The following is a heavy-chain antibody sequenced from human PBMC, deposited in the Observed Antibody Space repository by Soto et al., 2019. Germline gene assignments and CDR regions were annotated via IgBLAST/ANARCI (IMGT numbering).Heavy chain of an antibody. V-gene: IGHV3-23*01. Sequence: GGSLRLSCAASGFTFSSYAMSWVRQAPGKGLEWVSAISGSGGSTYYADSVKGRFTISRDNSKNTLYLQMNSLRSEDTAVYYCARSGPVVVVPAATSGFWFDPWGQGTLVTVSS. CDR1: GFTFSSYA. J-gene: IGHJ5*02. CDR2: ISGSGGST. D-gene: IGHD2-15*01. CDR3: ARSGPVVVVPAATSGFWFDP.